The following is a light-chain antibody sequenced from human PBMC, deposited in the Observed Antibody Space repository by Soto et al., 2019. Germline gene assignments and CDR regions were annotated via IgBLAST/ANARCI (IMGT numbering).Light chain of an antibody. CDR2: DVS. V-gene: IGLV2-14*01. J-gene: IGLJ2*01. Sequence: QSALTQPASVSGSPGQSITISCTGTRSDVGGYNYVSWYKQRPGKAPKLVIYDVSHRPSGVSNRFFGSKSGNTAXLIISGLQAEDEADYYCFSYSTSRARIFGGGTKVTVL. CDR1: RSDVGGYNY. CDR3: FSYSTSRARI.